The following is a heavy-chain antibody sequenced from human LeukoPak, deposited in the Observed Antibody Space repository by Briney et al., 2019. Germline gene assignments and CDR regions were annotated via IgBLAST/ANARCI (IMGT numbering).Heavy chain of an antibody. J-gene: IGHJ3*02. D-gene: IGHD3-22*01. CDR2: LYSGGNT. V-gene: IGHV3-66*01. Sequence: GGSLRLSCAASGFTVSGNYMSWVRQAPGKGLEWVSILYSGGNTYYADSGKDRFIISRDNSKNTLYLQMNSLRDEDTAVYYCAKSVHYYDSSGYYLDAFDIWGQGTMVTVSS. CDR1: GFTVSGNY. CDR3: AKSVHYYDSSGYYLDAFDI.